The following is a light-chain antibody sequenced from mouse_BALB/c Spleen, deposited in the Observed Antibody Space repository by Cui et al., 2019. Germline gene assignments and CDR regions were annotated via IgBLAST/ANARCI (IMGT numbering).Light chain of an antibody. J-gene: IGKJ1*01. CDR1: QNIDRC. V-gene: IGKV12-98*01. Sequence: DIQMTQSPSSMYASLGESVTITCKASQNIDRCLKWYQQKPGKSPQLLIYGATSLADGVPSRFSGSGSGKDYSFKISSLQSEDFGSYYCQQLYGFPQTFGGGTKLEIK. CDR3: QQLYGFPQT. CDR2: GAT.